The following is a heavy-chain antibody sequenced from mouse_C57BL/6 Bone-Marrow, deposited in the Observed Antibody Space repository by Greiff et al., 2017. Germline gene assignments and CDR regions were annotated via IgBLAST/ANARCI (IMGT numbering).Heavy chain of an antibody. V-gene: IGHV1-69*01. J-gene: IGHJ3*01. CDR2: IDPSDSYT. CDR3: ASRRRLRAFAY. CDR1: GYTFTSYW. D-gene: IGHD2-4*01. Sequence: QVQLQQPGAELVMPGASVKLSCKASGYTFTSYWMHWVKQRPGQGLEWIGEIDPSDSYTNYNQKFKGKSTLTVDKSSSTAYLQLSSLTSEDSAVLCWASRRRLRAFAYWGQGTLVTVAA.